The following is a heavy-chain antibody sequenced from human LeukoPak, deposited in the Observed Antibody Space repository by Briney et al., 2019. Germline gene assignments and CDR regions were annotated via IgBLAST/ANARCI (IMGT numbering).Heavy chain of an antibody. D-gene: IGHD2-15*01. Sequence: SETLTLTCTVSGGSISSYYWSWIRQPPGKGLEWIGYIYYSGSTNYNPSLKSRVTISVDTSKNQFSLKLSSVTAADTAVYYCARAQTPRDAFDIWGQGTMVTVSS. CDR3: ARAQTPRDAFDI. V-gene: IGHV4-59*01. CDR2: IYYSGST. J-gene: IGHJ3*02. CDR1: GGSISSYY.